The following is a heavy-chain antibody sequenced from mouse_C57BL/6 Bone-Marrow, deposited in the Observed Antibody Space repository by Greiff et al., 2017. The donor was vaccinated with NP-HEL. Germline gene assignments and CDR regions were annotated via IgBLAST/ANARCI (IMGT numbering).Heavy chain of an antibody. CDR2: ISDGGSYT. CDR1: GFTFSSFA. Sequence: EVNVVESGGGLVKPGGSLKLSCAASGFTFSSFAMSWVRRTPEKRLEWVATISDGGSYTYYPDNVKGRLPISRDNAKNNLYLQMGHLKSEDTAMYYCARDSKGYDYLFDYWGQGTTLTVSS. J-gene: IGHJ2*01. CDR3: ARDSKGYDYLFDY. V-gene: IGHV5-4*01. D-gene: IGHD2-4*01.